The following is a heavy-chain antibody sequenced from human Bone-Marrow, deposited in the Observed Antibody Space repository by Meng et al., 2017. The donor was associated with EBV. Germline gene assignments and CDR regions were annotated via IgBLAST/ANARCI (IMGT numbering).Heavy chain of an antibody. CDR2: INHVVST. Sequence: VQLQQWGEGLLKPSETLSLTCAVYGGSFSDYYWSWIRQAPGKGLEWIGEINHVVSTNYNPSLKSRVIISVDTSKNQFSLKLKSVTATDTAVYYCARGGGVGYGNYVNYWGQGTLVTVSS. CDR1: GGSFSDYY. V-gene: IGHV4-34*01. CDR3: ARGGGVGYGNYVNY. J-gene: IGHJ4*02. D-gene: IGHD4-11*01.